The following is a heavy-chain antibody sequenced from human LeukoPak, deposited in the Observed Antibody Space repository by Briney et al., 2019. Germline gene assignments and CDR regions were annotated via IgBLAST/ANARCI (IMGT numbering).Heavy chain of an antibody. CDR3: AKYYGSGNFDY. J-gene: IGHJ4*02. CDR2: IYYSGST. D-gene: IGHD3-10*01. CDR1: GGSISSYY. V-gene: IGHV4-59*08. Sequence: SETLSLTCTVSGGSISSYYWSWIRQPPGKGLEWIGYIYYSGSTNYNPSLKSRVTISVDTSKNQFSLKLSSVTAADTAVYYCAKYYGSGNFDYWGQGTLVTVSS.